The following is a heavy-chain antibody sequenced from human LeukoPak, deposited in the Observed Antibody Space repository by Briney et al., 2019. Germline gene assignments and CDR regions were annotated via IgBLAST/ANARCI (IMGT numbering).Heavy chain of an antibody. D-gene: IGHD2-15*01. CDR1: GFTFSSYW. Sequence: SGGSLRLSCAASGFTFSSYWMSWVRQAPGKGLEWVSCIRGNSGMRFYSDSVRGRFTISRDNSKNTVYLQMDSLRVDDTAVYFCAKDQEDRGYPSSFDFWGQGTLVTVSS. CDR3: AKDQEDRGYPSSFDF. V-gene: IGHV3-23*01. J-gene: IGHJ4*02. CDR2: IRGNSGMR.